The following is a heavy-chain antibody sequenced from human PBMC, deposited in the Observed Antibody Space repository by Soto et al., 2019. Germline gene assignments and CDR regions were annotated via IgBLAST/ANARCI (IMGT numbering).Heavy chain of an antibody. J-gene: IGHJ4*02. Sequence: QVQLQESGPGLVKPSETLSLTCAVSGDSISSNHWWSWVRQPPGKGLEWIGEIYPSGTTNYDPSLKSRVTMSMDKSKNHLSLKVTSVTAADTAVYYCARHIAVAGTRGFEYWGQGILVSVS. CDR3: ARHIAVAGTRGFEY. CDR2: IYPSGTT. V-gene: IGHV4-4*02. CDR1: GDSISSNHW. D-gene: IGHD6-19*01.